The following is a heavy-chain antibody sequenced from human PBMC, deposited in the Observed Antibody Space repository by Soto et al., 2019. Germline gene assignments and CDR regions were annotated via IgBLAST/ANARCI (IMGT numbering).Heavy chain of an antibody. CDR3: ARDRVVRTGPIPTYYFDY. V-gene: IGHV4-31*03. J-gene: IGHJ4*02. D-gene: IGHD2-15*01. Sequence: LSLTCTVSGGSISSGGYYWSWIRQHPGKGLEWIGYIYYSGSTYYNPSLKSRVTISVDTSKNQFSLKLSSVTAADTAVYYCARDRVVRTGPIPTYYFDYWGQGTLVTVSS. CDR2: IYYSGST. CDR1: GGSISSGGYY.